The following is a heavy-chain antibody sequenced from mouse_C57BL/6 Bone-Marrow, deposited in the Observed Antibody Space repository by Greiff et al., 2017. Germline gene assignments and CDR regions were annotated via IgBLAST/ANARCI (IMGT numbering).Heavy chain of an antibody. J-gene: IGHJ2*01. CDR2: IDPSDSYT. D-gene: IGHD1-1*01. V-gene: IGHV1-59*01. Sequence: LQLQQPGAELVRPGTSVTLSCKASGYTFTSYWMHWVKQRPGQGLEWIGVIDPSDSYTNYNQKFKGKATLTVDTSSSTAYMQLSSLTSEDSAVYYCARGAHYYGSSYGYWGQGTTLTVSS. CDR3: ARGAHYYGSSYGY. CDR1: GYTFTSYW.